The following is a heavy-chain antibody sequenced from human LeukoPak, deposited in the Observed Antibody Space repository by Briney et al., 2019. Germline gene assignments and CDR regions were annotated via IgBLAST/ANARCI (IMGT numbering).Heavy chain of an antibody. D-gene: IGHD6-19*01. Sequence: GGSLRLSCAASGFTFSSYAMSWVRQAPGKGLKWVSVIDGSGDNRNHADSVKGRFTISRDNSKNTLYLQMSSLRVEDTAVYYCAKGPRDSSGWYWLSWGQGTLVTVSS. CDR1: GFTFSSYA. V-gene: IGHV3-23*01. CDR3: AKGPRDSSGWYWLS. J-gene: IGHJ4*02. CDR2: IDGSGDNR.